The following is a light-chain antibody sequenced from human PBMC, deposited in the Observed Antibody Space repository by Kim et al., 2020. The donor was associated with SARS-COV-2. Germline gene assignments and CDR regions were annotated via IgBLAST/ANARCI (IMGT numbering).Light chain of an antibody. V-gene: IGLV2-14*01. CDR2: HVS. CDR3: SSFTTSDAWV. Sequence: QSVLTQPASVSGSPAQSITISCTGTSSDVGGYNYVSWYQQHPGNAPKLLIFHVSKRPSGVSSRFSGSKSANTASLTISGLQAEDEADYYCSSFTTSDAWVFGGGTQLTVL. J-gene: IGLJ3*02. CDR1: SSDVGGYNY.